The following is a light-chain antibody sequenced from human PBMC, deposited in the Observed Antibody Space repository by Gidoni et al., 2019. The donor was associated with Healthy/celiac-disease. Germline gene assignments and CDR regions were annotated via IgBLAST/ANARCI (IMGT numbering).Light chain of an antibody. CDR3: QQYYSYPRA. Sequence: AIRMTQSPSSFSASTGDRVTITCRASQGISSYLAWYQQKQGKAPKLLIYAASTLQSGVPSRFSGSGSWTDFTLTISCLQSVDFATYYCQQYYSYPRAFXPXTKVDIK. V-gene: IGKV1-8*01. J-gene: IGKJ3*01. CDR1: QGISSY. CDR2: AAS.